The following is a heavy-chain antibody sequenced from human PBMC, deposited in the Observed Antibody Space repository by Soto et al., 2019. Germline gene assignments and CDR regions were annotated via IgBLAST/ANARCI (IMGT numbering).Heavy chain of an antibody. Sequence: SGGSLRLSCAASGFTFSSYWLHWVRQAPGKGLVWVSRINSDGSSTSYADSVKGRFTISRDNAKNTLYLQMNSLRAEDTAVYYCARDFAPYYDFWSGYYTFDPWGQGTLVTVSS. D-gene: IGHD3-3*01. CDR2: INSDGSST. J-gene: IGHJ5*02. V-gene: IGHV3-74*01. CDR1: GFTFSSYW. CDR3: ARDFAPYYDFWSGYYTFDP.